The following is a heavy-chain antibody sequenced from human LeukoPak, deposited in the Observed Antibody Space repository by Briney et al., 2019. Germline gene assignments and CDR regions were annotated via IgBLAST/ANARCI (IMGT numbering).Heavy chain of an antibody. Sequence: GGSLRLSCAASGFTFSSYGMSWVRQAPGKGLEWVSAISGSGGSTYYADSVKGRFTISRDNSKNTLYLQMNSLRAEDTAVYYCAARPFYDSSGYYYWGQGTLVTVSS. V-gene: IGHV3-23*01. CDR2: ISGSGGST. CDR1: GFTFSSYG. J-gene: IGHJ4*02. CDR3: AARPFYDSSGYYY. D-gene: IGHD3-22*01.